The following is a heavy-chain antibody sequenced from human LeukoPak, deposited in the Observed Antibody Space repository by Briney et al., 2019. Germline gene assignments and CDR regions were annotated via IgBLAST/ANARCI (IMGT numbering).Heavy chain of an antibody. CDR1: GGSFSGYY. CDR2: INYSGST. J-gene: IGHJ3*02. Sequence: PSETLSLTCAVYGGSFSGYYWSWIRQPPGKGLEWIGEINYSGSTNYNPSLKSRVTISVDTSKNQFSLKLSSVTAADTAVYYCARDWVYYDSSGYAKLDAFDIWGQGTMVTVSS. V-gene: IGHV4-34*01. CDR3: ARDWVYYDSSGYAKLDAFDI. D-gene: IGHD3-22*01.